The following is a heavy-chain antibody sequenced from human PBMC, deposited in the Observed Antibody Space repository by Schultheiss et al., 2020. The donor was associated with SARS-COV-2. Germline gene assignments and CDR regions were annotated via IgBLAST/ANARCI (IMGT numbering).Heavy chain of an antibody. Sequence: ASVKVSCKASGGTFSSYAISWVRQAPGQGPEWMGRIDPSGGGTNYAQKFQGRVTMTRDTSITTAYMELSRLTSDDTAVYYCASFSSSSMETDYWGQGTLVTVSS. D-gene: IGHD6-6*01. J-gene: IGHJ4*02. CDR3: ASFSSSSMETDY. V-gene: IGHV1-2*06. CDR2: IDPSGGGT. CDR1: GGTFSSYA.